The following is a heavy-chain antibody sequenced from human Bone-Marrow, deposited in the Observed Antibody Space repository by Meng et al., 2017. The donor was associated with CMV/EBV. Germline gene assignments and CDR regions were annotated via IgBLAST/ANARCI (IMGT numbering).Heavy chain of an antibody. CDR1: GFTFRSYG. V-gene: IGHV3-30*02. Sequence: GESLKISCAVSGFTFRSYGMHWFRQTPGKGLEWVAFIRYDGSNRNYGDSVKGRFTISRDNSKNTLDLQMNSLRDEDTGIYFCAKYRFGLSTGEEPEWGQGTQVTVSS. J-gene: IGHJ4*02. D-gene: IGHD2-8*02. CDR3: AKYRFGLSTGEEPE. CDR2: IRYDGSNR.